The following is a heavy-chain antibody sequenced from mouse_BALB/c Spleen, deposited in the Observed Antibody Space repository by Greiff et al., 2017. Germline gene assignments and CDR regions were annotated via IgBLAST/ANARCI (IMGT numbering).Heavy chain of an antibody. CDR3: ARDFYGNPRAMDY. CDR2: IWAGGST. D-gene: IGHD2-1*01. V-gene: IGHV2-9*02. CDR1: GFSLTSYG. Sequence: VKLQESGPGLVAPSQSLSITCTVSGFSLTSYGVHWVRQPPGKGLEWLGVIWAGGSTNYNSALMSRLSINKDNSKSQVFLKMNSLQTDDTAMYYCARDFYGNPRAMDYWGQGTSVTVSS. J-gene: IGHJ4*01.